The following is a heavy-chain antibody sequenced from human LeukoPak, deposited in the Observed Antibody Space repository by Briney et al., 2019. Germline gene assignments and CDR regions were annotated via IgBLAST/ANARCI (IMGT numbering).Heavy chain of an antibody. CDR3: ATHRQPSYDYGDYGGYYFDY. Sequence: SETLPLTCAVYGGSFSGYYWSWIRQPPGKGLEWIGEINHSGSTNYNPSLKSRVTISVDTSKNQFSLKLSSVTAADTAVYYCATHRQPSYDYGDYGGYYFDYWGQGTLVTVSS. D-gene: IGHD4-17*01. CDR1: GGSFSGYY. V-gene: IGHV4-34*01. J-gene: IGHJ4*02. CDR2: INHSGST.